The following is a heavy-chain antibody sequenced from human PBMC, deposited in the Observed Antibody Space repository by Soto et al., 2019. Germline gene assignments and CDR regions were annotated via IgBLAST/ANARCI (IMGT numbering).Heavy chain of an antibody. J-gene: IGHJ4*02. CDR3: ANSHSSSWYYFHY. V-gene: IGHV3-30*18. CDR2: ISYDGSNK. CDR1: GFTFSIYG. Sequence: VQLVESGGGVVQPGRSLRLSCAASGFTFSIYGMHWVRQAPGKGLEWVAVISYDGSNKYYADSVKGRFTISRDNSKNTLYLQMNSLRAEDTAVYYCANSHSSSWYYFHYWGQGTLVTVSS. D-gene: IGHD6-13*01.